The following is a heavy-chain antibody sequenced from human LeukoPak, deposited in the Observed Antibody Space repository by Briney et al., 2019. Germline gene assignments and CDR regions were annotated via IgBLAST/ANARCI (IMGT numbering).Heavy chain of an antibody. Sequence: ASVKVSCKVSGYTFSSYGMSCVRQAPGQGLEWMGWISGYNGNTKYAQKLQGRVTMTTDTSTSTAYMELRSLRSDDTAVYYCARHFSHMDYSDWKQGWFGLWRRGTLVTVSS. CDR1: GYTFSSYG. D-gene: IGHD4-11*01. CDR3: ARHFSHMDYSDWKQGWFGL. J-gene: IGHJ5*02. V-gene: IGHV1-18*01. CDR2: ISGYNGNT.